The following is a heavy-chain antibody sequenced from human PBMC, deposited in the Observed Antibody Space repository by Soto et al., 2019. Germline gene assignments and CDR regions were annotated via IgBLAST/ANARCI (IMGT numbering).Heavy chain of an antibody. CDR1: GYTLTELS. CDR3: ARDLSWGSNWYYYMDV. CDR2: FDPEDGET. Sequence: ASVKVSCKVSGYTLTELSMHWVRQAPGKGLEWMGGFDPEDGETIYAQNFQGRVTMTEDTSTDTAYMELSSLRAEDTAVYYCARDLSWGSNWYYYMDVWGKGTTVTVSS. J-gene: IGHJ6*03. D-gene: IGHD7-27*01. V-gene: IGHV1-24*01.